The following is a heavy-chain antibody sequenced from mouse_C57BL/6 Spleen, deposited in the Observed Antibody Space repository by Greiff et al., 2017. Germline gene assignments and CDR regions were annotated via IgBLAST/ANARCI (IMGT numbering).Heavy chain of an antibody. CDR2: IRLKSDNYAT. CDR3: TGRAWFAY. J-gene: IGHJ3*01. CDR1: GFTFSNYW. Sequence: DVHLVESGGGLVQPGGSMKLSCVASGFTFSNYWMNWVRQSPEKGLEWVAQIRLKSDNYATHYAESVKGRFTISRDDSKSSVYLQMNNLRAEDTGIYYCTGRAWFAYWGQGTLVTVSA. V-gene: IGHV6-3*01.